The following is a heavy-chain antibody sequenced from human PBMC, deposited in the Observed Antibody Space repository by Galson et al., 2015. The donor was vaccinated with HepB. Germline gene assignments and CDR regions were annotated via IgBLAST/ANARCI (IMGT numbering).Heavy chain of an antibody. Sequence: SLRLSCAASGFTFSSYSMSWVRQAPGKGLEWVSAISGSGGSTYYAHSVKGRFTISRDTSKNTLYLQTNSLRAEDTAVYYCANNRLLECYFDYWGQGTLVTVSS. J-gene: IGHJ4*02. V-gene: IGHV3-23*01. CDR3: ANNRLLECYFDY. D-gene: IGHD3-10*01. CDR1: GFTFSSYS. CDR2: ISGSGGST.